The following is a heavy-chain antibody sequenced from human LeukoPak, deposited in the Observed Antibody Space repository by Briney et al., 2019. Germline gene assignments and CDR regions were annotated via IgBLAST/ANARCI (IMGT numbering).Heavy chain of an antibody. CDR3: ARVGEEPYYFDY. CDR1: GDSISSNSAA. CDR2: TYYRSKWYN. Sequence: SQTLSLTCAISGDSISSNSAAWNWIRQSPSRGLEWLGRTYYRSKWYNDYAASVKSRITINPDTSKNQFSLQLNSVTPEDTAVYYCARVGEEPYYFDYWGQGTLVTVSS. V-gene: IGHV6-1*01. J-gene: IGHJ4*02.